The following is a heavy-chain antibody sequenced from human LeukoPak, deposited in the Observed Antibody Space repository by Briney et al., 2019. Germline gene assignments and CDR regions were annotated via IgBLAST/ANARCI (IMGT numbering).Heavy chain of an antibody. Sequence: SETLSLTCAVYGGSFSGYYWSWIRQPPGKGLEWIGEINHSGSTNYNPSLKSRVTISVGTSKNQFSLKLSSVTAADTAVYYCARARSTSRYKTLGGFDPWGQGTLVTVSS. CDR2: INHSGST. J-gene: IGHJ5*02. CDR1: GGSFSGYY. CDR3: ARARSTSRYKTLGGFDP. D-gene: IGHD2-2*02. V-gene: IGHV4-34*01.